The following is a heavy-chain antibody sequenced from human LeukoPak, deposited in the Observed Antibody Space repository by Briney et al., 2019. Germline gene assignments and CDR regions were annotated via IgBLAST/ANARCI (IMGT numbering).Heavy chain of an antibody. CDR3: ARGVVVVAALVRYYYYGMDV. Sequence: SVKVSCKASGGSFRSYAISWVRHAPGQGLEWMGDIIPMFGTTNYAQKFQGRVTVTADESTRTAYMELSSLRSEDTAVYYCARGVVVVAALVRYYYYGMDVWGQGTTVTVSS. J-gene: IGHJ6*02. CDR2: IIPMFGTT. D-gene: IGHD2-15*01. V-gene: IGHV1-69*13. CDR1: GGSFRSYA.